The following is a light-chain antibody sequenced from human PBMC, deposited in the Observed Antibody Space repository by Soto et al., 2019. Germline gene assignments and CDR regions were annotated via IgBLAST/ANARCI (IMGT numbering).Light chain of an antibody. CDR2: AAS. CDR1: QGISNY. J-gene: IGKJ4*01. Sequence: DIRMTQSPSSLSASVGDRVSITCRASQGISNYLAWYQQKPGKVPEILIYAASTLRSGVPSRFSGGGSGTDFTLTISSLQPGDVATYYRQKYHSAPLTFGGGTKVDIK. CDR3: QKYHSAPLT. V-gene: IGKV1-27*01.